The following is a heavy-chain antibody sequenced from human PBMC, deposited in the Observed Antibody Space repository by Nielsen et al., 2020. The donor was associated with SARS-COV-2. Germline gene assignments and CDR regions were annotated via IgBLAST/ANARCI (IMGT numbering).Heavy chain of an antibody. CDR2: LSGSGGST. Sequence: GGSLRLSCAASGFMFSSYGMSWVRQAPGKGLEWVSTLSGSGGSTYYADSVRGRFTISRDKSKNTLYLQMSSLRAEDTALYYCVKGRDCSSGSCIWVDYKYYMDVWGKGTTVTVSS. CDR1: GFMFSSYG. CDR3: VKGRDCSSGSCIWVDYKYYMDV. D-gene: IGHD2-2*01. J-gene: IGHJ6*03. V-gene: IGHV3-23*01.